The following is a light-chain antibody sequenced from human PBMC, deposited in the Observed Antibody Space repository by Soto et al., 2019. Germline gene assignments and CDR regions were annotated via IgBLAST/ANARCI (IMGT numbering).Light chain of an antibody. V-gene: IGKV3D-11*01. CDR2: DAS. Sequence: SQGVSSYLAWCQQNPGQAPRLLMYDASNRATGIAAGIGGSGPGTDFTLTISSLEPEDFAVYYCQLTFDGGTQVDI. CDR3: QLT. J-gene: IGKJ4*01. CDR1: QGVSSY.